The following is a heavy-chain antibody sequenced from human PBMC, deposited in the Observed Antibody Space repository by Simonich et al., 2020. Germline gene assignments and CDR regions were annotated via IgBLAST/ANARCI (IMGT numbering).Heavy chain of an antibody. V-gene: IGHV1-2*02. CDR2: NNPNSGGT. CDR3: ARWPSIPASYGSGSYFDY. J-gene: IGHJ4*02. D-gene: IGHD3-10*01. Sequence: QVQLVQSGAEVKKPGASVKVSCKASGYTFTGYYMHWVRQAPGQGLEWRGWNNPNSGGTNYEQKVQGRVTMTRDTSISTAYMELSRLRSDDTAVYYCARWPSIPASYGSGSYFDYWGQGTLVTVSS. CDR1: GYTFTGYY.